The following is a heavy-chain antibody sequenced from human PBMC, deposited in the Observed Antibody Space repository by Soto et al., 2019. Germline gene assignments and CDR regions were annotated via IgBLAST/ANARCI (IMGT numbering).Heavy chain of an antibody. Sequence: SRTLSLTCTVSGGPISPYYWSWIRQPAWKGLEWIGRIYYTGSTNYNPPLKSRVSMSLDTARNQISLKVKSVTAADTAVYYCAREGGYFDSSGSGVYHYYGVDVWGRGTTVTVSS. CDR3: AREGGYFDSSGSGVYHYYGVDV. V-gene: IGHV4-4*07. CDR2: IYYTGST. CDR1: GGPISPYY. J-gene: IGHJ6*02. D-gene: IGHD3-22*01.